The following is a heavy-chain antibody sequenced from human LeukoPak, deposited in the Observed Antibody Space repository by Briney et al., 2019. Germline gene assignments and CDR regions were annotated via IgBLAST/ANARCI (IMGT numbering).Heavy chain of an antibody. Sequence: SETLSLTCTVSGGSVSSGSYYWSWIRQPPGKGLEWIGYIYYSGSTYYNPSLKSRVTISVDRSKNQFSLKLSSVTAADTAVYCCARGGEEIVGELSYAFDIWGQGTMVTVSS. D-gene: IGHD3-10*01. CDR3: ARGGEEIVGELSYAFDI. V-gene: IGHV4-61*01. CDR1: GGSVSSGSYY. CDR2: IYYSGST. J-gene: IGHJ3*02.